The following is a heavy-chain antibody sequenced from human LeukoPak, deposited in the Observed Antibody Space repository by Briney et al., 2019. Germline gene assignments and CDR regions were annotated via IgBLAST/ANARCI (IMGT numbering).Heavy chain of an antibody. J-gene: IGHJ3*02. CDR1: GASINTYY. CDR2: IHYSGST. Sequence: SETLSLTCTVSGASINTYYWSWIRQPPGKGLEFIGYIHYSGSTNYNPSLKSRVTISVDTSKNQFSLKLSSVTAADTAVYYCARGSTLYYDILTGYYTPGPFDIWGQGTMFTVSS. V-gene: IGHV4-59*01. CDR3: ARGSTLYYDILTGYYTPGPFDI. D-gene: IGHD3-9*01.